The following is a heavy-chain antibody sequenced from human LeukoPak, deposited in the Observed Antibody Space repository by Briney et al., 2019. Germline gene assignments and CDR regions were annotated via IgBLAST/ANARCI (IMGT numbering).Heavy chain of an antibody. J-gene: IGHJ3*01. Sequence: AGGSLRLSCEASGFPFSSYAMGWVRQAPGKGLEWVSAISTSGGTTYYADSVKGRFTISRDNSKNTLYLQMTNLRAEDTAVYYCAKDLTFDAFDVWGQGTMVTVSS. D-gene: IGHD1-14*01. V-gene: IGHV3-23*01. CDR1: GFPFSSYA. CDR3: AKDLTFDAFDV. CDR2: ISTSGGTT.